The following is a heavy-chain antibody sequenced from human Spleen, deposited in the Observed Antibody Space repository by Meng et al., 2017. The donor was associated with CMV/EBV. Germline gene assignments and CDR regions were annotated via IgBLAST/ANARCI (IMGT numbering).Heavy chain of an antibody. J-gene: IGHJ4*02. CDR1: GFTFSSYA. CDR3: AWSLGELSPRVDY. D-gene: IGHD3-16*02. V-gene: IGHV3-30*04. Sequence: GGSLRLPCVASGFTFSSYAMHWVRQAPGKGLDWMTVISYVGGNKFHADSVKGRFTISRDNSLNTLYLQMNTLRVEDTAVYYCAWSLGELSPRVDYWGQGVLVTVSS. CDR2: ISYVGGNK.